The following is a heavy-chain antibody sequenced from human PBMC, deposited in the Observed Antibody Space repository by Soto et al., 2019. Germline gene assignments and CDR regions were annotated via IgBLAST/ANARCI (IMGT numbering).Heavy chain of an antibody. CDR3: ARPLRDRNYYSGMAV. CDR1: GGTFSKYA. V-gene: IGHV1-69*01. Sequence: QVQLVQSGAEMQQPGASVRVSCKASGGTFSKYAFSWVRQAPGQGLEWLGGTIPMFGTPNYAQKFQGRVAISADESTATVYMELSSLGSEDTAVYFCARPLRDRNYYSGMAVWGQGTTVTVSS. J-gene: IGHJ6*02. D-gene: IGHD3-22*01. CDR2: TIPMFGTP.